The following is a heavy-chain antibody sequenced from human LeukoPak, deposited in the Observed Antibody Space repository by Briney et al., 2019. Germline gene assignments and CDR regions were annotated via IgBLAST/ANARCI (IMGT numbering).Heavy chain of an antibody. D-gene: IGHD6-19*01. V-gene: IGHV3-23*01. J-gene: IGHJ4*02. CDR3: ARGSSGPVY. CDR2: ISASGGST. CDR1: IHIHRRLA. Sequence: PGGSLRLSQASSIHIHRRLATRCATQAPAKGLEWVSSISASGGSTYYAESVKGRFTVSRDNSQNTLHLELHRLRSEDTAVCYCARGSSGPVYWGQGTLVTVSS.